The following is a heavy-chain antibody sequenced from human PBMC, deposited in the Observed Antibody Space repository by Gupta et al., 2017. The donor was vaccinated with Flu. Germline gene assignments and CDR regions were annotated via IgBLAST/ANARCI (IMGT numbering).Heavy chain of an antibody. CDR3: ARARGPYYFDY. CDR2: IYYSGST. D-gene: IGHD2-15*01. V-gene: IGHV4-59*08. Sequence: QVQLQESGPGLVKPSETLSLTCTVPGGSISSYYWSWIRQPPGKGLEWIGYIYYSGSTNYNPSLKSRVTISVDTSKNQFSLKLSSVTAADTAVYYCARARGPYYFDYWGQGTLVTVSS. CDR1: GGSISSYY. J-gene: IGHJ4*02.